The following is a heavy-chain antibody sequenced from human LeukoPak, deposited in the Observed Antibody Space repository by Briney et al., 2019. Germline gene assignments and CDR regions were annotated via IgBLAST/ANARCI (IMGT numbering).Heavy chain of an antibody. V-gene: IGHV3-48*01. CDR1: GFTFSSHS. D-gene: IGHD5-18*01. CDR3: ATNVDTALGDY. Sequence: GGSLRLSCAASGFTFSSHSMNWVRQAPGKGLEWVSYISSSSSTIYYADSVKGRFTISRVNAKNSLYLQMNSLRAEDTAVYYCATNVDTALGDYWGQGTLVTVSS. CDR2: ISSSSSTI. J-gene: IGHJ4*02.